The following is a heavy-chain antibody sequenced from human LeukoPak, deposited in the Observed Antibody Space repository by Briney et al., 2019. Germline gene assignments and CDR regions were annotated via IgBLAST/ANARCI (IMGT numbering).Heavy chain of an antibody. J-gene: IGHJ4*02. CDR3: ARDSGDGDLDY. CDR1: GGSISSSNW. Sequence: SETLSPTCAVSGGSISSSNWWSWVRQPPGKGLEWIGEIYHSGSTNYNPSLKSRVTISVDTSKNQFSLKLSSVTAADTAMYYCARDSGDGDLDYWGQGTLVTVSS. CDR2: IYHSGST. V-gene: IGHV4-4*02. D-gene: IGHD5-24*01.